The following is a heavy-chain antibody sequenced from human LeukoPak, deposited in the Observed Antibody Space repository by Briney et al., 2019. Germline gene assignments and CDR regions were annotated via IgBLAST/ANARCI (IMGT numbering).Heavy chain of an antibody. Sequence: GGSLRLSCAASGFTFSSYSMNWVRQAPGKGLEWVSSISSSSTYIYYADSVRGRFTISRDNAKNSLYLQMNSLRAEDTAVYYCARDRRLLKAFDIWGQGTMVTVSS. V-gene: IGHV3-21*01. CDR2: ISSSSTYI. CDR1: GFTFSSYS. J-gene: IGHJ3*02. CDR3: ARDRRLLKAFDI.